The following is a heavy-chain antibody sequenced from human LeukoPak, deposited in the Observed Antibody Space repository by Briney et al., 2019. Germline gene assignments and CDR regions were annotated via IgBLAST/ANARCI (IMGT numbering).Heavy chain of an antibody. V-gene: IGHV4-34*01. D-gene: IGHD6-19*01. Sequence: PSETLSLTCAVYGGSFNNYYWSWIRQPPGKGLEWIGEINHSGSANYNPSLKSRVTISLDTSKNQFSLKLSSVTAADTAVYYCAIWAVVAERAYWGQGTLVTVSS. CDR3: AIWAVVAERAY. J-gene: IGHJ4*02. CDR1: GGSFNNYY. CDR2: INHSGSA.